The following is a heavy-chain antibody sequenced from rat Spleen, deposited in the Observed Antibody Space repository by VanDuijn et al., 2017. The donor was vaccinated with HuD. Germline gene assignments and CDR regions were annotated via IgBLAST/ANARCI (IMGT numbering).Heavy chain of an antibody. Sequence: EVQLVESGGGLVQPGRSLKLSCAASGFTFSSFAMAWVRQAPKKGLEWVASISPSGGSTFYRDSVKGRFTISRDIAKSTLYLQMDSLRSEDTATYYCATTPLYYSGDPYYFDYWGQGVMVTVSS. CDR2: ISPSGGST. J-gene: IGHJ2*01. V-gene: IGHV5-19*01. CDR1: GFTFSSFA. CDR3: ATTPLYYSGDPYYFDY. D-gene: IGHD1-1*01.